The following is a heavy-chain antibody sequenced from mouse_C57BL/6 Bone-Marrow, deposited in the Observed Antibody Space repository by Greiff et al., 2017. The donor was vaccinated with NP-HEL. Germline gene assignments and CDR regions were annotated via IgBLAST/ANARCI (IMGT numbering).Heavy chain of an antibody. CDR2: IHPNSGST. CDR3: ARRGRTGVARY. V-gene: IGHV1-64*01. Sequence: QVQLQQPGAELVKPGASVKLSCKASGYTFTSYWMHWVKQRPGQGLEWIGMIHPNSGSTNYNEKFKSKATLTVDKSSSTAYMQLSSLTSEDSAVYYCARRGRTGVARYWGQGTLVTVSA. D-gene: IGHD1-1*01. J-gene: IGHJ3*01. CDR1: GYTFTSYW.